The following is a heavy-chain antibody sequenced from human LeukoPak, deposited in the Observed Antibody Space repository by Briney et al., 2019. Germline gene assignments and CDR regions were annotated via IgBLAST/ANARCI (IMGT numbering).Heavy chain of an antibody. CDR3: ARAHLRASAFDI. Sequence: PGGSLRLSCAASGFTFDDHGMSWVRQAPGKGLEWVSGINWNGGSTGYADSVKGRFTISRDNAKNSLYLQMNSLRAEDTALYYCARAHLRASAFDIWGQGTMVTVSS. CDR1: GFTFDDHG. D-gene: IGHD4-17*01. J-gene: IGHJ3*02. V-gene: IGHV3-20*04. CDR2: INWNGGST.